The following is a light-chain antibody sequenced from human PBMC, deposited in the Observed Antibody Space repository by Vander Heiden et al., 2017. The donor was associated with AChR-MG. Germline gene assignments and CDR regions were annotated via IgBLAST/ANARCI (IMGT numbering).Light chain of an antibody. V-gene: IGLV2-14*03. J-gene: IGLJ3*02. Sequence: QPALTQPAIVYVSPCQSITITCPGISRDVSAYNYSPWYQQHPGRAPKLIISGVSMRPSGVSNRFSGSKSGNTASLTISGLQAEDEAHYYCSSYTISSTLVFGGGTKLTVL. CDR3: SSYTISSTLV. CDR2: GVS. CDR1: SRDVSAYNY.